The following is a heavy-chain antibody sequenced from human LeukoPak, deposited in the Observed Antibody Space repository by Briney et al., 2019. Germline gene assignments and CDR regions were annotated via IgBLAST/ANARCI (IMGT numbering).Heavy chain of an antibody. CDR1: LDTLSSYG. V-gene: IGHV3-30*03. J-gene: IGHJ4*02. CDR2: ISYDGSNK. D-gene: IGHD6-19*01. Sequence: GGALRVSCAASLDTLSSYGMHWVRQAPRKGLEWVAVISYDGSNKYYADSVKGRFTISTDNSKNTLYLQMNSLRAEDTAVYYCATDEDSCGWAYYFDYWGQGTLVTVSS. CDR3: ATDEDSCGWAYYFDY.